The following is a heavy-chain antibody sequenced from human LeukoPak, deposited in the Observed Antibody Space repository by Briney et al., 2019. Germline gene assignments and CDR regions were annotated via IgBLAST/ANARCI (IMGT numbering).Heavy chain of an antibody. D-gene: IGHD5-24*01. Sequence: GDSVKVSCQASGYTFTDYYMHWVRQAPGQGLEWMGWINPNSGDTKYPQKFQGRVTMTRDTSISTVYMELSRLTSDDSAVYFCARDRGSGYIILDFWGPGTLVTVSS. J-gene: IGHJ4*02. CDR1: GYTFTDYY. CDR3: ARDRGSGYIILDF. V-gene: IGHV1-2*02. CDR2: INPNSGDT.